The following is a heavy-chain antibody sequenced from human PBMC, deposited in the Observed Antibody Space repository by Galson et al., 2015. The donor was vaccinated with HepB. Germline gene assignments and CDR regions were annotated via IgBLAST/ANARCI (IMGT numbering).Heavy chain of an antibody. CDR1: GYTFTDYY. CDR3: ATGHYGGNSEGGFDY. D-gene: IGHD4-23*01. V-gene: IGHV1-2*04. CDR2: INPDSGGT. J-gene: IGHJ4*02. Sequence: SVKVSCKASGYTFTDYYIHRVRQAPGQGLEWMGWINPDSGGTNYAQNFQGWVTMTRDTSISTAYMELSRLRPDDTAVYYCATGHYGGNSEGGFDYWGQGTLVTVSS.